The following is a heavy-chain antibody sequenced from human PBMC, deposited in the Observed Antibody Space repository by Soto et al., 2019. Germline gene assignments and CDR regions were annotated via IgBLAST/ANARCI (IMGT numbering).Heavy chain of an antibody. J-gene: IGHJ3*02. CDR3: ARDLYRVADDAFDI. CDR1: GGTFSSYA. V-gene: IGHV1-69*13. D-gene: IGHD6-19*01. Sequence: ASVKVSCKASGGTFSSYAISWVRQAPGQGLEWMGGIIPIFGTANYAQKFQGRVTITADESTSTAYMELSSLRSEDTAVYYCARDLYRVADDAFDIWGQGTMVTVSS. CDR2: IIPIFGTA.